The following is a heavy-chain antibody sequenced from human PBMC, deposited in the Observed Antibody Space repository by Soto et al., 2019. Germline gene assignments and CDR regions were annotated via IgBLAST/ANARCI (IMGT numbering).Heavy chain of an antibody. CDR2: IRSSSSTI. CDR1: GFSFSSFS. V-gene: IGHV3-48*02. D-gene: IGHD4-4*01. Sequence: EVQLVESGGGLVQPGGSLRLSCAASGFSFSSFSMNWVRQAPGKGLAWVSYIRSSSSTIYYADSVKGRFTISRDNAKNSLYLQMNSLRDEDTAVYYCARDYGNSNPDPYNYYFAMDVWGQGTAVTVSS. CDR3: ARDYGNSNPDPYNYYFAMDV. J-gene: IGHJ6*02.